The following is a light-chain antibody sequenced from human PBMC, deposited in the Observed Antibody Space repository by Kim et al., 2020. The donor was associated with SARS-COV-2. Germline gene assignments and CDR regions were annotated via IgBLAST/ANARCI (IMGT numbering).Light chain of an antibody. Sequence: EIVMTQSPATLSVSLGEGATLSCRASQNINNNLAWYQHKPGQAPSLLIYTASTRATGIPARFSGSGSGTEFTLTISSLQSEDFGIYYCQQSNNWPRTFGQGTKVEIK. CDR3: QQSNNWPRT. CDR1: QNINNN. CDR2: TAS. J-gene: IGKJ1*01. V-gene: IGKV3-15*01.